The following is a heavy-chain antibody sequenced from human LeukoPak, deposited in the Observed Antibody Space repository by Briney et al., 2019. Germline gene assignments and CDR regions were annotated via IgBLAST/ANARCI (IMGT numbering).Heavy chain of an antibody. CDR1: GGTFSRND. Sequence: GSSVKVSCKASGGTFSRNDISWVRQAPGQGLEWMGGIMPLFGTAKNAQKFQGRVTITADKSTSTAYMELSSLRSEDTAVYYCARRSGIAVAGAFDYWGQGTLVTVSS. D-gene: IGHD6-19*01. CDR3: ARRSGIAVAGAFDY. CDR2: IMPLFGTA. J-gene: IGHJ4*02. V-gene: IGHV1-69*06.